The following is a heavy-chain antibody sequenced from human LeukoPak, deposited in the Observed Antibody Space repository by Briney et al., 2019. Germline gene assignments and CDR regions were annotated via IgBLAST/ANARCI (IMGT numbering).Heavy chain of an antibody. J-gene: IGHJ4*02. V-gene: IGHV4-39*01. CDR1: GGSISSSSYY. CDR3: ARVGVSSGYNDY. D-gene: IGHD5-12*01. CDR2: IYYSGST. Sequence: SETLSLTCTVSGGSISSSSYYWGWIRQPPGKGLEWIRSIYYSGSTSYNPSLKSRVTISVDTSKNQFSLKLSSVTAADTAVYYCARVGVSSGYNDYWGQGTLVTVSS.